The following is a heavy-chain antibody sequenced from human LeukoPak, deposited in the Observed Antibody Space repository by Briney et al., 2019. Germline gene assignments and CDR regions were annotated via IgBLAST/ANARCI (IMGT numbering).Heavy chain of an antibody. CDR1: GFTFSNAW. J-gene: IGHJ4*02. D-gene: IGHD4-17*01. V-gene: IGHV3-15*01. CDR2: IKSKTDGGTT. CDR3: TIQGEGDYSGTPGDY. Sequence: GGSLRLSCAASGFTFSNAWMSWVRQAPGKGLEWVGRIKSKTDGGTTDYAAPVKGRFTISRDDSKNTLYLQMNSLKTEDTAVYYCTIQGEGDYSGTPGDYWGQGTLVTVSS.